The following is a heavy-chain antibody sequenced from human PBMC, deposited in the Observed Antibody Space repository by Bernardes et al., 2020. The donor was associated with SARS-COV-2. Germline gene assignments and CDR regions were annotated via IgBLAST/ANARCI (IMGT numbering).Heavy chain of an antibody. J-gene: IGHJ4*02. V-gene: IGHV3-23*01. CDR3: AKNRASPHDY. CDR1: GFDFENYV. CDR2: VGNSDAAK. Sequence: GGSLRLSCSASGFDFENYVMSWVRQAPGKGLEWVSGVGNSDAAKFYADSVKGRFTISKDNSKNTLYLQMNNLRAEDTAVYYCAKNRASPHDYWGQGTLVTVSS.